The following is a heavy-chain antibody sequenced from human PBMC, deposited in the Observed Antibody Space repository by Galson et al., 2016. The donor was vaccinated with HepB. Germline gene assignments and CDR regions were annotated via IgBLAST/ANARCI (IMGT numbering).Heavy chain of an antibody. CDR1: GFTFSGYD. D-gene: IGHD5-18*01. CDR2: VWYDGSEK. Sequence: SLRLSCAASGFTFSGYDMHWVRQAPGKGLEWAAVVWYDGSEKYYADSVKGRFTISRDISKNTLYLQMNNLRVEDTAVYYCARDEGEYSLFDSWGQGTQVTVSS. CDR3: ARDEGEYSLFDS. J-gene: IGHJ4*02. V-gene: IGHV3-33*08.